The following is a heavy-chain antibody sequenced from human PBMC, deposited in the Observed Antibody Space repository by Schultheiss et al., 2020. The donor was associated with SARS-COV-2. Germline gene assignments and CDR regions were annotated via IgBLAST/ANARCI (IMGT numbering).Heavy chain of an antibody. V-gene: IGHV4-30-4*01. CDR3: ARDRGSYYSWYFDL. Sequence: SETLSLTCTVSGGSISSGEYYWSWIRQPPGKGLEWIGYIYYSGSTYYNPSLKSRVTISVDTSKNQFSLKLSSVTAADTAVYYCARDRGSYYSWYFDLWGRGTLVTVSS. J-gene: IGHJ2*01. CDR2: IYYSGST. D-gene: IGHD1-26*01. CDR1: GGSISSGEYY.